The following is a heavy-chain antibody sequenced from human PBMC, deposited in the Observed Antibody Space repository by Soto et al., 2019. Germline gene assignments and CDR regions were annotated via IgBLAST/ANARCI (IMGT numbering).Heavy chain of an antibody. CDR3: ARGSGVGATFYYDYGMDV. J-gene: IGHJ6*02. CDR2: IIPIFGTA. Sequence: QVQLVQSGAEVKKPGSSVKVSCKASGGTFSSYAISWVRQAPGQGLEWMGGIIPIFGTANYAQKFQGRVTITADESTSTAYMELSSLRSEDTAVYYCARGSGVGATFYYDYGMDVWGQGTTVTVSS. CDR1: GGTFSSYA. V-gene: IGHV1-69*01. D-gene: IGHD1-26*01.